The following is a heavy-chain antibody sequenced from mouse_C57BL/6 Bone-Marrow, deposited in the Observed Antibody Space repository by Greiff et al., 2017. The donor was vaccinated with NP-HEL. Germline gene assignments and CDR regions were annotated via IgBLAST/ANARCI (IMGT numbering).Heavy chain of an antibody. CDR1: GFTFSDYG. J-gene: IGHJ2*01. CDR2: ISSGSSTI. Sequence: EVQLVESGGGLVKPGGSLKLSCAASGFTFSDYGMHWVRQAPEKGLEWVAYISSGSSTIYYADTVKGRFTITRDNATNTLFLPMTSLRSEDTAMYYCAPMNFDYWGQGTTLTVSS. CDR3: APMNFDY. V-gene: IGHV5-17*01.